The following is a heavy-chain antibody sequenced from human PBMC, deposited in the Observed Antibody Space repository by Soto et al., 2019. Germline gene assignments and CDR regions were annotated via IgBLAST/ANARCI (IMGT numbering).Heavy chain of an antibody. D-gene: IGHD5-18*01. J-gene: IGHJ4*02. CDR3: ASGIQLWLRRINNGYSG. CDR1: GGTFSTYA. CDR2: IIPMFGTA. Sequence: QVQLVQSGAEVKKPESSVKVSCKAPGGTFSTYAISWVRQAPGQGLEWMGGIIPMFGTANYGQRFQGRVTITADESTNTVYMELSSLRSEDTAVYFCASGIQLWLRRINNGYSGWGQGTLVTVSS. V-gene: IGHV1-69*12.